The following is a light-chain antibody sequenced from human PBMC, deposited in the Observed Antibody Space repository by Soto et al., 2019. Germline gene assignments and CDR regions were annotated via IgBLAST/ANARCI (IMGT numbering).Light chain of an antibody. CDR1: QSVKTN. Sequence: EIELTQPPGTLSASPGERATPPCRASQSVKTNLAWYQQKPGQAPRLLIYGASSRATDIPSRFSGSGSGTEFTLTISSLRSEDFAVYFCQQYNKWPPITFGQGTRLEI. V-gene: IGKV3-15*01. CDR3: QQYNKWPPIT. CDR2: GAS. J-gene: IGKJ5*01.